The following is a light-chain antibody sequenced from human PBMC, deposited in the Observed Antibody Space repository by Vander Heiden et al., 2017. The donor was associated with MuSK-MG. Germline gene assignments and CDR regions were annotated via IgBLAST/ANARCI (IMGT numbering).Light chain of an antibody. J-gene: IGLJ3*02. Sequence: QSVLPQPPSVSGTPGQRVPISCSGSSSNIGSNYVYWFQHLPGTAPNVLIYSNDGRPSGVPDRFSGSTWGTSASLASSGLRSEDEADYYCAAWDDSLSGRVFGGGTKLTVL. CDR2: SND. CDR1: SSNIGSNY. CDR3: AAWDDSLSGRV. V-gene: IGLV1-47*02.